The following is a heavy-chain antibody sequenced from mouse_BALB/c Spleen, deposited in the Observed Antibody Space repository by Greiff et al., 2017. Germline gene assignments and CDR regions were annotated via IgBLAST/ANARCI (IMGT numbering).Heavy chain of an antibody. CDR3: TRDRSPDAMDY. CDR2: ISSGGSYT. CDR1: GFTFSSYT. J-gene: IGHJ4*01. V-gene: IGHV5-6-4*01. Sequence: DVKLVESGGGLVKPGGSLKLSCAASGFTFSSYTMSWVRQTPEKRLEWVATISSGGSYTYYPDSVKGRFTISRDNAKNTLYLRIRSLKSEDTAMYYCTRDRSPDAMDYGVKEPQSPSPQ.